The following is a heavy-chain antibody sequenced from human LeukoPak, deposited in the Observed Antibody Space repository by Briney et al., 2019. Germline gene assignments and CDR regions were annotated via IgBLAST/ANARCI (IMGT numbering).Heavy chain of an antibody. J-gene: IGHJ4*02. D-gene: IGHD3-10*01. Sequence: GGSLRLSCAASGFTFSNFAMYWVRQVPGKGLQWVSFIQNDGSNKNYAVSVRGRFTISRDNSKNTLYLQMDTLRAEDTAVYYCAKVFGGDAYYFFESWGQGTLVTVSS. CDR2: IQNDGSNK. CDR1: GFTFSNFA. V-gene: IGHV3-30*02. CDR3: AKVFGGDAYYFFES.